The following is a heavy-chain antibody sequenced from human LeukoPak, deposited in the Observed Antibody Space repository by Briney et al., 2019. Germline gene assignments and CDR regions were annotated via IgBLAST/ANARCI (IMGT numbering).Heavy chain of an antibody. CDR1: GGSISIYY. J-gene: IGHJ4*02. CDR2: IYPSGST. Sequence: LETLSLTCTVSGGSISIYYWSWIRQPAGKGLEWIWRIYPSGSTNYNPSLESRVTISVDKSKNQFSLKLSSVTAADTAVYYCARTCAWNGAPSVWGQGTLVTVSS. CDR3: ARTCAWNGAPSV. V-gene: IGHV4-4*07. D-gene: IGHD1-1*01.